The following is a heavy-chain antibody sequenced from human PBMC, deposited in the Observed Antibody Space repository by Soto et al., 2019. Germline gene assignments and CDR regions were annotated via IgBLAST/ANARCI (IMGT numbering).Heavy chain of an antibody. J-gene: IGHJ4*02. CDR1: GFTLSSYW. V-gene: IGHV3-7*01. Sequence: EVQLVESGGGLVQPGGSLRLSCEASGFTLSSYWMSWIRQAPGKGLEWVANTRQDGGQSYLVDSVQGRFTISRDNAKNSVYLQMNSLRAEDTAVYYCVSDGSTGWHFDSWGQGTLVTVSP. D-gene: IGHD6-19*01. CDR2: TRQDGGQS. CDR3: VSDGSTGWHFDS.